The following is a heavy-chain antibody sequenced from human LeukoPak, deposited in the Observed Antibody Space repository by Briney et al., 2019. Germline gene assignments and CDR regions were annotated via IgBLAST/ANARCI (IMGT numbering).Heavy chain of an antibody. J-gene: IGHJ4*02. V-gene: IGHV3-48*03. Sequence: GGSLRLSCAASGFTFSSYEMNWVRQAPGKGLEWVSYISSSGSTIYYADSVKGRFTISRDNAKNSLYLQMNSPRAEDTAVYYCARVKVDHFWSGYEIDYWGQGTLVTVSS. CDR1: GFTFSSYE. CDR2: ISSSGSTI. D-gene: IGHD3-3*02. CDR3: ARVKVDHFWSGYEIDY.